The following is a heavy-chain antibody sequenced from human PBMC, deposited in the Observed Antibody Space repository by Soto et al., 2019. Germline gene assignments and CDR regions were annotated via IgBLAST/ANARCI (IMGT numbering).Heavy chain of an antibody. CDR1: GGSISSSNW. V-gene: IGHV4-4*02. J-gene: IGHJ6*02. D-gene: IGHD2-2*01. CDR3: ARDELYCSSTSCDFYYYYGMDV. Sequence: QVQLQESGPGLVKPSGTLSLTCAVSGGSISSSNWWSWVRQPPGKGLEWIGEIYHSGSTNYNPSLKSRVTISVDKSKNQFSLKLSSVTAADTAVYYCARDELYCSSTSCDFYYYYGMDVWGQGTTVTVSS. CDR2: IYHSGST.